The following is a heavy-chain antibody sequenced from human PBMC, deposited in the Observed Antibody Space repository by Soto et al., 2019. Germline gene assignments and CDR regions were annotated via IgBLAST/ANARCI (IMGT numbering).Heavy chain of an antibody. J-gene: IGHJ4*02. D-gene: IGHD4-17*01. CDR3: ARVSDYPYYFVY. CDR2: IYYSGST. V-gene: IGHV4-31*03. CDR1: GGSISSGGYY. Sequence: SETLSLTCTVSGGSISSGGYYWSWIRQHPGKGLEWIGYIYYSGSTYYNPSLKSRVTISVATSKNQFSLKLSSVTAADTAVYYCARVSDYPYYFVYWGQGTLVTVSS.